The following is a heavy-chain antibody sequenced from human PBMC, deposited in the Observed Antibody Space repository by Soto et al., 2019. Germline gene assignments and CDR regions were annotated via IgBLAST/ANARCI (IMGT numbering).Heavy chain of an antibody. Sequence: QVQLQQWGAGLLRPSETLSLTCAVYGGSFSGYYWNWIRQPPGKGPEWIGELNHSGGTDYNPSLKSRVIISVDTSKNQFSLKVTSVTAADTAVYFCARGLGTGSNWNHGMDVWSQGTTVAVSS. D-gene: IGHD1-20*01. CDR3: ARGLGTGSNWNHGMDV. V-gene: IGHV4-34*01. CDR2: LNHSGGT. J-gene: IGHJ6*02. CDR1: GGSFSGYY.